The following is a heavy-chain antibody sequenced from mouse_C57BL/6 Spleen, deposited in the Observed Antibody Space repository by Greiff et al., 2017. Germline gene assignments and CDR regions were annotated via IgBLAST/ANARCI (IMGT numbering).Heavy chain of an antibody. Sequence: QVQLKESGAELARPGASVKLSCKASGYTFTSYGISWVKQRTGQGLEWIGEIYPRSGNTYYNEKFKGKATLTADKSSSTAYMELRSLTSEDSAVYFCARGNDSYCDYWGQGTTLTVSS. CDR2: IYPRSGNT. CDR1: GYTFTSYG. J-gene: IGHJ2*01. CDR3: ARGNDSYCDY. V-gene: IGHV1-81*01. D-gene: IGHD2-4*01.